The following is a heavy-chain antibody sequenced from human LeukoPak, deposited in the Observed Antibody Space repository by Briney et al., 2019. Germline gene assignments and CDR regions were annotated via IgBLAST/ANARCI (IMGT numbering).Heavy chain of an antibody. V-gene: IGHV3-30*18. CDR2: VSYAGNND. D-gene: IGHD2-15*01. CDR3: AKDKDTPATAQPQRGYFES. J-gene: IGHJ4*02. Sequence: GGSLRLSCAASGFTLNTHVMHWVRQSPGKGLEWVAAVSYAGNNDFYADSIKGRFTISRDNSKNTLDLQMNSLRVEDTAVYFCAKDKDTPATAQPQRGYFESWGQGTLVTVSS. CDR1: GFTLNTHV.